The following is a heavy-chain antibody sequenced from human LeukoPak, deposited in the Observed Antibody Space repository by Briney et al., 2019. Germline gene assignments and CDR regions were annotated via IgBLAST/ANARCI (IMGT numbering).Heavy chain of an antibody. J-gene: IGHJ6*03. Sequence: PSQTLSLTCTVSGGSISSGSYYWSWIRQPAGKGLEWIGRIYTSGSTNYNPSLKSRVTISVDTSKNQFSLKLSSVTAADTAVYYCARDSRDDSSGYYYVGYYYYYMDVWGKGTTVTISS. CDR2: IYTSGST. CDR3: ARDSRDDSSGYYYVGYYYYYMDV. CDR1: GGSISSGSYY. V-gene: IGHV4-61*02. D-gene: IGHD3-22*01.